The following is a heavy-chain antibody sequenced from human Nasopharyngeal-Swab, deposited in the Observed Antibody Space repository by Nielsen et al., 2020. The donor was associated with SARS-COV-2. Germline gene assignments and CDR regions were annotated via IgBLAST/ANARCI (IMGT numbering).Heavy chain of an antibody. V-gene: IGHV4-61*02. CDR1: GGSISSTFYY. CDR3: ARYTNGRMDY. J-gene: IGHJ4*02. CDR2: IHTTGST. D-gene: IGHD2-8*01. Sequence: SETLSLTCTVTGGSISSTFYYWSWIRRPAGRGLEWIVRIHTTGSTNYNPSLKSRVTISVGTSKNLLFLKLTSVTAADTAVYYCARYTNGRMDYWGQGTLVTVSS.